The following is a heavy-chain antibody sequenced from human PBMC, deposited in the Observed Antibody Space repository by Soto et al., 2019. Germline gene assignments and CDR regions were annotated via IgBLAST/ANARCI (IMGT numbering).Heavy chain of an antibody. CDR3: ARGLGNYDSSGYAY. J-gene: IGHJ4*02. CDR2: ISGGGSYT. CDR1: GFTFSDYA. D-gene: IGHD3-22*01. Sequence: GGSLRLSCAASGFTFSDYAMHWVRQAPGKGLKWISYISGGGSYTNYADSVKGRFTISRDNAKKSVYLEMNSLGAEDSAVYYCARGLGNYDSSGYAYWGQGT. V-gene: IGHV3-11*05.